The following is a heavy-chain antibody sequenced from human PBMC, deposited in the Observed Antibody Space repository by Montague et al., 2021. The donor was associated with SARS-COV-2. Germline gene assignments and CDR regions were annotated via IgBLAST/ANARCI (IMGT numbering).Heavy chain of an antibody. D-gene: IGHD2-21*01. CDR3: ASALAHFDY. CDR1: GDSVSSSYW. Sequence: SETLSLTCTVSGDSVSSSYWWSWVRPAPGKGLEWIGEIFHTEATNYNPSLKSRVIISLDKSKNQFSLNLNSVTAADTAVYFCASALAHFDYWGQGTLVTVSS. V-gene: IGHV4-4*02. CDR2: IFHTEAT. J-gene: IGHJ4*02.